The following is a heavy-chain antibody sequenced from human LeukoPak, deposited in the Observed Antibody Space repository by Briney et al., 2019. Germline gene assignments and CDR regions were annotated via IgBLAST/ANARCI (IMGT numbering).Heavy chain of an antibody. CDR3: ARERGYSYGAHCDY. D-gene: IGHD5-18*01. CDR2: IWYDGSNK. CDR1: GFTFSSYG. J-gene: IGHJ4*02. Sequence: GGSLRLSCAASGFTFSSYGMHWFRQVPGKGLEWVAVIWYDGSNKYYADSVKGRLTISRDNSKNTVYLQMNSLRAEDTAVYYCARERGYSYGAHCDYWGQGTLVTVSS. V-gene: IGHV3-33*01.